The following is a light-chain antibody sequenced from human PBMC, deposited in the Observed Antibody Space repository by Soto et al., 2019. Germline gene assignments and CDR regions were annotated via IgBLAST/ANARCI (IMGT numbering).Light chain of an antibody. CDR2: QDS. CDR3: QAWDSSTRVV. J-gene: IGLJ2*01. V-gene: IGLV3-1*01. CDR1: KLGEKY. Sequence: SYELTQPPSVSVSPGQTASITCSGDKLGEKYACWYQQKPGQSPVLVIYQDSKRPSGIPERFSGSNSGNTATLTISGTQAMDEAHYYCQAWDSSTRVVFGGGTKLTVL.